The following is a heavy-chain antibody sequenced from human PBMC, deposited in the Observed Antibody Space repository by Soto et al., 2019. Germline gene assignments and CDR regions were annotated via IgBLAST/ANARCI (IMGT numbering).Heavy chain of an antibody. D-gene: IGHD3-16*01. CDR3: ATFYVKSYYYGMDV. CDR2: ISAYNGNT. Sequence: QVQLVQSGAEVKKPGASVKVSCKASGYTFTSYVISWVRQAPGQGLEGMGWISAYNGNTNYAQQLQDRVTMTTDTSTTTAYMELRSLRSDDTAVYYCATFYVKSYYYGMDVWGQGTTVTVSS. V-gene: IGHV1-18*01. CDR1: GYTFTSYV. J-gene: IGHJ6*02.